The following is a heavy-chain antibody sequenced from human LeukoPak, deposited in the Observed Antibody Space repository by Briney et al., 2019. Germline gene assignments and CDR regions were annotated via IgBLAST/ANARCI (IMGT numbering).Heavy chain of an antibody. CDR1: GYTFTSYY. V-gene: IGHV1-46*01. CDR3: ARVLAIYGSGSPFAFDI. D-gene: IGHD3-10*01. CDR2: INPSGGST. Sequence: ASVKVSCKASGYTFTSYYMHWVRQAPGQGLEWMGIINPSGGSTSYAQKFQGRVTMTRDTSTSTVYMELSSLRSEDTAVYYCARVLAIYGSGSPFAFDIWGQGTMVTVSS. J-gene: IGHJ3*02.